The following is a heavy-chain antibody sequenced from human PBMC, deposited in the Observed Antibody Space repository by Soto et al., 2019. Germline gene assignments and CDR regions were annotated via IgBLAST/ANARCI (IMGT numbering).Heavy chain of an antibody. J-gene: IGHJ6*04. CDR1: GYSFTSYW. Sequence: GDSLKISCIGSGYSFTSYWIGWVRQMPGKGLEWMGIIYPGDSDTRYSPSFQGQVTISADKSISTAYLQWSSLKASDTAMYYCARHKRGSPLGYYSHYGMDVWGKGPTVTVSS. CDR2: IYPGDSDT. V-gene: IGHV5-51*01. CDR3: ARHKRGSPLGYYSHYGMDV. D-gene: IGHD3-10*01.